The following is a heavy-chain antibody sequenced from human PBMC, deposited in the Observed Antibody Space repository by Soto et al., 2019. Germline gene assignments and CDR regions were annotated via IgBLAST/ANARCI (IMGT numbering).Heavy chain of an antibody. J-gene: IGHJ4*02. D-gene: IGHD3-10*01. CDR1: GGSISSSSYY. CDR3: ARLKGPYYYGSGSYYHFDY. CDR2: IYYSGST. Sequence: SETLSLTCTVSGGSISSSSYYWGWIRQPPGKGLEWIGSIYYSGSTYYNPSLKSRVTISVDTSKNQFSLKLSSVTAADTAVYYCARLKGPYYYGSGSYYHFDYWGQGTLVTVSS. V-gene: IGHV4-39*01.